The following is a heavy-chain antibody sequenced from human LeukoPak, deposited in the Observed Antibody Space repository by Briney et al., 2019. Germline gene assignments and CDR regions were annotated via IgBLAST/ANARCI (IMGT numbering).Heavy chain of an antibody. Sequence: ASVKVSCKASGYTFTGYYIHWVRQAPGQGLEWMGWINPNSGGTNYAQKLQGRVTMTTDTSTSTAYMELRSLRSDDTAVYYCARGGITIFGVVNAFDIWGQGTMVTVSS. CDR3: ARGGITIFGVVNAFDI. V-gene: IGHV1-2*02. J-gene: IGHJ3*02. CDR1: GYTFTGYY. D-gene: IGHD3-3*01. CDR2: INPNSGGT.